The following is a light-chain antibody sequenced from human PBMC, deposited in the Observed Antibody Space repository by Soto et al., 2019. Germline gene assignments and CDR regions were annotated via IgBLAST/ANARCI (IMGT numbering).Light chain of an antibody. J-gene: IGKJ4*01. CDR1: QSISSY. Sequence: DIQMTQSPSSLSASVGDRVTITCRASQSISSYLNWYQQKPGKAPKVLIYAASSLQSGVPSRFSGIGSGTDFTLSISSLQPEDFVTYYCQQSYSGPLTFGGGTKVGIK. CDR2: AAS. CDR3: QQSYSGPLT. V-gene: IGKV1-39*01.